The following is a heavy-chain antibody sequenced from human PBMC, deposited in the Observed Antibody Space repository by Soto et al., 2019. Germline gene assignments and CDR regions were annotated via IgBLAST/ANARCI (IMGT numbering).Heavy chain of an antibody. Sequence: PSETLSLTCTVSGGSISSYYWSWIRQPPGKGLEWIGYIYYSGSTNYNPSLKSRVTISVDTSKNQFSLKLSSVTAADTAVYYCARETSCSGGSYYSGGGYFDYWGQGTLVTVSS. D-gene: IGHD2-15*01. CDR1: GGSISSYY. CDR2: IYYSGST. V-gene: IGHV4-59*01. J-gene: IGHJ4*02. CDR3: ARETSCSGGSYYSGGGYFDY.